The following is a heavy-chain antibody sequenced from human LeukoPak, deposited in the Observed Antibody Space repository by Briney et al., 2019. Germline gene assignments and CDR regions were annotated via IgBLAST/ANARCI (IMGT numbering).Heavy chain of an antibody. CDR3: AKDSIEYCSSTSCYGGY. Sequence: PGGSLRLSCSASGFTFSSYAMSWVRQAPGKGLEWVSGISGSGGSIYYADSVKGRVTISRDNSKNTLYLQMNSLRAEDTAVYYCAKDSIEYCSSTSCYGGYWGQGTLVTVSS. J-gene: IGHJ4*02. D-gene: IGHD2-2*01. CDR1: GFTFSSYA. CDR2: ISGSGGSI. V-gene: IGHV3-23*01.